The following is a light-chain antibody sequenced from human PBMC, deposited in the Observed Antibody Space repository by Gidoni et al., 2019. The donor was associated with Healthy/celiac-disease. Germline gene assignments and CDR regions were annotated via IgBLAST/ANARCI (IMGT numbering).Light chain of an antibody. CDR2: EVS. J-gene: IGLJ3*02. Sequence: QSALTQPASVSGSPGQPIPISCTGTSSDVGGYNYVSWYQQPPGKAPKLMIYEVSNRPSGVSNRFSGSKSGNTASLTISGLQAEDEADYYCSSYTSSSTPWVFGGGTKLTVL. V-gene: IGLV2-14*01. CDR1: SSDVGGYNY. CDR3: SSYTSSSTPWV.